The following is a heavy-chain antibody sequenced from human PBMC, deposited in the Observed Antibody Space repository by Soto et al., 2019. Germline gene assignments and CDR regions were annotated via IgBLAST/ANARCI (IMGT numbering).Heavy chain of an antibody. Sequence: GGSLRLSCAASGFTFSGYAMIWVRQAPGKGLEWVSGISGSGGSTEYADSVKGRFTISRDNSKNTLYLQMNSLRAEDTAVYYCAKEYYSNYGGAFDIWGQGTLVTVSS. CDR1: GFTFSGYA. CDR2: ISGSGGST. J-gene: IGHJ3*02. CDR3: AKEYYSNYGGAFDI. D-gene: IGHD4-4*01. V-gene: IGHV3-23*01.